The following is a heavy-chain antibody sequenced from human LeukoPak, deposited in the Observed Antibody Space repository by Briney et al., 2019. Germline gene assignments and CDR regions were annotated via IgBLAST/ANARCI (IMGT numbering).Heavy chain of an antibody. Sequence: GGSLRLSCAASGFTFSDYYMSWLRQAPGEGLEWVSYISDSGSTIYYADSLQGRFTISRDNAKNSLYLQMNSLRAEDTAVYYCAIVPEGSWYPSYWGQGTLVTVSS. J-gene: IGHJ4*02. D-gene: IGHD6-13*01. CDR2: ISDSGSTI. CDR3: AIVPEGSWYPSY. V-gene: IGHV3-11*01. CDR1: GFTFSDYY.